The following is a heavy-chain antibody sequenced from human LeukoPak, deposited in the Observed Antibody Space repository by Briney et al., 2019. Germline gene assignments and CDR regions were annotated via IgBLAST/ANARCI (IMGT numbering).Heavy chain of an antibody. Sequence: ASVTVSCKASGYTFSDYGISWVRQAPGQGLEWMGWISAYNGDTRFAQKFQGRVTMTTDTSTSTAYMELRSLRSDDTAVYFCARGGQYYDFDYWGQGTLVTVSS. J-gene: IGHJ4*02. CDR1: GYTFSDYG. D-gene: IGHD3-3*01. V-gene: IGHV1-18*01. CDR2: ISAYNGDT. CDR3: ARGGQYYDFDY.